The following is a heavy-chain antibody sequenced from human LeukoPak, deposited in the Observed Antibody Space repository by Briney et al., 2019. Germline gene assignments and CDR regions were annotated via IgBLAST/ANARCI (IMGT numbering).Heavy chain of an antibody. CDR1: GYTFTAYY. D-gene: IGHD5-18*01. J-gene: IGHJ5*02. CDR3: ARDGYTFGDNWFDP. V-gene: IGHV1-2*02. CDR2: INPNSGGT. Sequence: ASVKVSCKASGYTFTAYYMHWVRQAPGQGPEWMGWINPNSGGTSYAQKFQGRVTMTRDTSISTAYMELTRLTYDDTAVYYCARDGYTFGDNWFDPWGQGTLVTVSS.